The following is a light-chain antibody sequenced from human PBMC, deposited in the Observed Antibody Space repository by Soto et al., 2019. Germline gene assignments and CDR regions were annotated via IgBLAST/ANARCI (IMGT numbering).Light chain of an antibody. J-gene: IGKJ1*01. Sequence: DLVLTPTPDFLAVSMGESSTINCKSSQSVLYISNNKNYLAWYQQKPGKAPKRLIYAASTLQSGVPSRFSGSGSGTEFTLTISSLQPEDVATYYCLQLNTYPCTFAQGTKVDVK. CDR1: QSVLYISNNKNY. CDR3: LQLNTYPCT. V-gene: IGKV4-1*01. CDR2: AAS.